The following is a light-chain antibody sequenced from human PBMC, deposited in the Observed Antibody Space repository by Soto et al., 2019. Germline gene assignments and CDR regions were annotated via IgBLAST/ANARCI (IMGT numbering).Light chain of an antibody. V-gene: IGLV2-23*02. Sequence: QSALTQPASVSGSPGQSITISCTGTSSDVGNYNLVSRYQQHPDKAPKLIIYEVSERPSGVSSRFSGSKSGNTASLTISGLQAEDEADYYCCSYTGITNVFGGGTKLTVL. CDR2: EVS. CDR3: CSYTGITNV. CDR1: SSDVGNYNL. J-gene: IGLJ3*02.